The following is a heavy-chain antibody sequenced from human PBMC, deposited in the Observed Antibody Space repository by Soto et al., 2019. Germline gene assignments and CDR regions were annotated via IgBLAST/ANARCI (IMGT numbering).Heavy chain of an antibody. Sequence: EVQLLQSGGGLVQPGGSLSLSCAASGITFTTYAMSCVRQAPGKGLAWVSTVAANVTNRHYADFVKGRFTIFRDTSKNTVSLQMSSLRVEDQAIYYCAGVYLRLNALNRKFYSCGMDVWCQGTAVTVS. CDR1: GITFTTYA. J-gene: IGHJ6*02. CDR3: AGVYLRLNALNRKFYSCGMDV. V-gene: IGHV3-23*01. D-gene: IGHD2-8*01. CDR2: VAANVTNR.